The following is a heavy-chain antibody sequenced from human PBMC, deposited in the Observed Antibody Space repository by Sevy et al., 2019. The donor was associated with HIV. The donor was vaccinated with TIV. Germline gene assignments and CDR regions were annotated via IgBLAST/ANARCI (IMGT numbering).Heavy chain of an antibody. CDR2: INSAGISI. D-gene: IGHD4-4*01. J-gene: IGHJ4*02. CDR1: GFTFSNYW. CDR3: ARDEPTNSNLDY. Sequence: GGSLRLSCAASGFTFSNYWMHRVRQAPGKGLVWVSRINSAGISINYADSVKGRFTISRDNAKNTLYLQMNSLRAEDTAVYYCARDEPTNSNLDYWGQGTLVTVSS. V-gene: IGHV3-74*01.